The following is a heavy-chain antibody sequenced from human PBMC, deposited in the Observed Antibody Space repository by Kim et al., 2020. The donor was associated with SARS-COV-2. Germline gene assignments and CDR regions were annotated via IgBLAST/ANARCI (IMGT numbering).Heavy chain of an antibody. CDR1: GYTFTSYA. CDR3: ARLRVHLGELSLLPDYFDY. V-gene: IGHV7-4-1*02. J-gene: IGHJ4*02. CDR2: INTNTGNP. D-gene: IGHD3-16*02. Sequence: ASVKVSCKASGYTFTSYAMNWVRQAPGQGLEWMGWINTNTGNPTYAQGFTGRFVFSLDTSVSTAYLQISSLKAEDTAVYYCARLRVHLGELSLLPDYFDYWRQGTLVTVFS.